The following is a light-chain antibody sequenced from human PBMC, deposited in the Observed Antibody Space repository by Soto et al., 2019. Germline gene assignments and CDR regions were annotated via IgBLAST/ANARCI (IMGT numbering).Light chain of an antibody. CDR1: SSNIGSNS. V-gene: IGLV1-44*01. CDR2: SDD. J-gene: IGLJ3*02. CDR3: VAWDDNLSSRV. Sequence: QSVLTQPPSASGTPGQTVTISCSGSSSNIGSNSVNWYQQLPGAAPSLLIYSDDQRPSGVPDRFSGSKSGTSASLAISGLQSEDEADYFCVAWDDNLSSRVFGGGTKLTVL.